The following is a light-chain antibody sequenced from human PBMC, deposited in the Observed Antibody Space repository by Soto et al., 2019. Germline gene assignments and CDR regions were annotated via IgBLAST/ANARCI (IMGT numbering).Light chain of an antibody. V-gene: IGLV2-14*01. CDR1: SSDVGGYNY. CDR3: CSYTSSHTWV. Sequence: QSALTQPASVSGSPGQSITISCTGTSSDVGGYNYVSWYQQHPGKAPKLMIYEVSNRPSGVSNRFSGSKSGNTASLTISGLQAEDEADYYCCSYTSSHTWVFGGGTKLTVL. J-gene: IGLJ2*01. CDR2: EVS.